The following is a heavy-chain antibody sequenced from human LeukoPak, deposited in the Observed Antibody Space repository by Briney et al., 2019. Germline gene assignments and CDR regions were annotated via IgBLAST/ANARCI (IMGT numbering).Heavy chain of an antibody. CDR3: AKENIFGELLYGGFHFDY. V-gene: IGHV3-9*03. D-gene: IGHD3-10*02. Sequence: HSGRSLRLSCAASGFTFDDYAMHWVRQAPGKGLEWVSGISWNSGSIGYADSVKGRFTISRDNAKNSLYLQMNSLRPEDMALYYCAKENIFGELLYGGFHFDYWGQGTLVTVSS. J-gene: IGHJ4*02. CDR1: GFTFDDYA. CDR2: ISWNSGSI.